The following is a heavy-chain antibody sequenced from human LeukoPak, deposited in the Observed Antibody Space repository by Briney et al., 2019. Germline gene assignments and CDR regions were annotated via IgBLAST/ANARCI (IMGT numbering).Heavy chain of an antibody. CDR1: GGTFSSYA. Sequence: EASVKVSCKASGGTFSSYAISWVRQAPGQGLEWMGRIIPIFGTANYAQKFQGRVTITTDESTSTAYVELSSLRSEDTAVYYCASGDSSSWKDPVSYWGQGTLVTVSS. D-gene: IGHD6-13*01. J-gene: IGHJ4*02. CDR2: IIPIFGTA. CDR3: ASGDSSSWKDPVSY. V-gene: IGHV1-69*05.